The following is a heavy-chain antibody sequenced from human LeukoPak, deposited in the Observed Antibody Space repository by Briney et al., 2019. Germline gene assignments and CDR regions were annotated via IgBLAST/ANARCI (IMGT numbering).Heavy chain of an antibody. J-gene: IGHJ4*02. CDR3: TRDGYDILTGPWLRFDY. CDR2: IRSKAYGGTT. V-gene: IGHV3-49*04. CDR1: GFTFGDYA. D-gene: IGHD3-9*01. Sequence: PGRSLRLSCTASGFTFGDYAMSWVRQAPGKVLEWVGFIRSKAYGGTTEYAASVKGRFTISRDDSKSIAYLQMNSLKTEDTAVYYCTRDGYDILTGPWLRFDYWGQGTLVTVSS.